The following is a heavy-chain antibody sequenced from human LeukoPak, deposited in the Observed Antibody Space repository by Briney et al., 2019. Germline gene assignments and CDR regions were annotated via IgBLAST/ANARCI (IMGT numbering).Heavy chain of an antibody. V-gene: IGHV4-59*01. CDR1: GGSISSYY. CDR3: ARGNSSGYYYANWYFDL. CDR2: IYYSGGT. D-gene: IGHD3-22*01. J-gene: IGHJ2*01. Sequence: SETLSLTCTVSGGSISSYYWSWIRQPPGKGLEWIGYIYYSGGTNYNPSLKSRVTISVDTSKNQFSLKLSSVTAADTAVYYCARGNSSGYYYANWYFDLWGRGTLVTVSS.